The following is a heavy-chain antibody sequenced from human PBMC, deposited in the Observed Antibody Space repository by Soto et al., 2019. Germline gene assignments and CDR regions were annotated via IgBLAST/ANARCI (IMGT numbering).Heavy chain of an antibody. J-gene: IGHJ6*02. Sequence: PSETLSLTCTVSGGSISSGGYYWSWIRQHPGKGLEWIGYIYYSGSTYYNPSLKSRVTISVDTSKNQFSLKLSFVTAADTAVYYCAASCVGCGGFNYYGMDVWGQGTTVTVSS. CDR3: AASCVGCGGFNYYGMDV. D-gene: IGHD2-21*01. CDR2: IYYSGST. CDR1: GGSISSGGYY. V-gene: IGHV4-31*03.